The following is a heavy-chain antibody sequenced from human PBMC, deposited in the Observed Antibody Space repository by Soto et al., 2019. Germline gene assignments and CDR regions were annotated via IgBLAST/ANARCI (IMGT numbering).Heavy chain of an antibody. Sequence: GGSLRLSCAASGFTFSSYGMHWVRQAPGKGLEWVAVIWYDGSNKYYADSVKGRFTISRDNSKNTLYLQMNSLRAEDTAVYYCARGTRAGFWSGYYLAPDAFDIWGQGTMVTVSS. V-gene: IGHV3-33*01. CDR3: ARGTRAGFWSGYYLAPDAFDI. J-gene: IGHJ3*02. CDR1: GFTFSSYG. D-gene: IGHD3-3*01. CDR2: IWYDGSNK.